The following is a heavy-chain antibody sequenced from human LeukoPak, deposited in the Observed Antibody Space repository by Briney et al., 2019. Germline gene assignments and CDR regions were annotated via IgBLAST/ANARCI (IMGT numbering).Heavy chain of an antibody. J-gene: IGHJ4*02. CDR3: ASGRGYCSGGSCSYFDY. V-gene: IGHV4-39*07. CDR1: GGSISSSSYY. D-gene: IGHD2-15*01. CDR2: IYYSGST. Sequence: SETLSLTCTVSGGSISSSSYYWGWIRQPPGKGLEWIGSIYYSGSTYYNPSLKSRVTISVDKSKNQFSLKLSSVTAADTAVYYCASGRGYCSGGSCSYFDYWGQGTLVTVSS.